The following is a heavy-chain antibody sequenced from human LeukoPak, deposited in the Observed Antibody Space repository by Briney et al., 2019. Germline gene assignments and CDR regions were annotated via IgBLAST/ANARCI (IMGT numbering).Heavy chain of an antibody. D-gene: IGHD5-18*01. Sequence: PSETLSLTCTVSGGSMSSYYWSWLRQPAGKGLEWIGRIYTSGSTNYNPSLKSRVTMSLDTSKNQFSLKLSSVTAADTAVYYCASGGYSYGYDELDYWGQGTLDTVSS. CDR3: ASGGYSYGYDELDY. J-gene: IGHJ4*02. V-gene: IGHV4-4*07. CDR1: GGSMSSYY. CDR2: IYTSGST.